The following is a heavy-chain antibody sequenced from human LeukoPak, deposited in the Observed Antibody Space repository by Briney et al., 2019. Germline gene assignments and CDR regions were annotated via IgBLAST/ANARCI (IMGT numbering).Heavy chain of an antibody. D-gene: IGHD5-24*01. J-gene: IGHJ4*02. Sequence: SETLSLTCTVSGGSISSSSYYWGWIRQPPGKGLEWIGSIYYSGSTYYNPSLKSRVTISVDTSKNQLSLKLSSVTAADTAVYYCARDEVEMATFFNYWGQGTLVTVSS. V-gene: IGHV4-39*07. CDR2: IYYSGST. CDR3: ARDEVEMATFFNY. CDR1: GGSISSSSYY.